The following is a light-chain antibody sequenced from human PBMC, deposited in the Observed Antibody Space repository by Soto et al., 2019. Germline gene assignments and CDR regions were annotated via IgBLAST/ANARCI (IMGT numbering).Light chain of an antibody. Sequence: DIQVTQSPSSLPASVGDSVTIACRASQNINHYLNWYQHKPGTAPKLLISGVSGLQGGVPSRFSASGSGTDFTLTISSLQPEDFATYYCQQSSVTITFGGGTKVDIK. J-gene: IGKJ4*01. V-gene: IGKV1-39*01. CDR1: QNINHY. CDR3: QQSSVTIT. CDR2: GVS.